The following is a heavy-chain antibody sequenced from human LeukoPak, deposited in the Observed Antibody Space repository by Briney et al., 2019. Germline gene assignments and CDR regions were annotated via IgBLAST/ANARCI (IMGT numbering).Heavy chain of an antibody. V-gene: IGHV3-7*01. D-gene: IGHD6-13*01. CDR2: IKEDASET. Sequence: PGGSLRLSCETPGFTFSRLWMTWVRQAPGKGPEWVANIKEDASETSYVDSVKGRFIILRDNAKNSLYLQMNSLRVEDTAVYYCARGGSDSSHYWDDWGQGTLITVSS. CDR3: ARGGSDSSHYWDD. J-gene: IGHJ4*02. CDR1: GFTFSRLW.